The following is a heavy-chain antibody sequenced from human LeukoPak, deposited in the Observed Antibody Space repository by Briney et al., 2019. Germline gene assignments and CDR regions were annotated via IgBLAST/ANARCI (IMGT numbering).Heavy chain of an antibody. CDR3: ARGTIAVAALFDN. J-gene: IGHJ4*02. CDR1: GGSISSSSYY. CDR2: IYYSGST. V-gene: IGHV4-39*07. D-gene: IGHD6-19*01. Sequence: PSETLSLTCTVSGGSISSSSYYWGWIRQPPGKGLEWIGSIYYSGSTYYNPSLKSRVTISVDTSKNQFSLKLSSVTAADTAVYYCARGTIAVAALFDNWGQGTLVTVSS.